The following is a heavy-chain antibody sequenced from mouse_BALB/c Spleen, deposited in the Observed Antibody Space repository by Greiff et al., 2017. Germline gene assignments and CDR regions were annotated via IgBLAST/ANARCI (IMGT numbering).Heavy chain of an antibody. CDR2: IWGDGST. CDR1: GFSLTGYG. V-gene: IGHV2-6-7*01. D-gene: IGHD1-1*01. Sequence: VQLQQSGPGLVAPSQSLSITCTVSGFSLTGYGVNWVRQPPGKGLEWLGMIWGDGSTDYNSALKSRLSISKDNSKSQVFLKMNSLQTDDTARYYCARDRIYYGSSDWYFDVWGAGTTVTVSA. CDR3: ARDRIYYGSSDWYFDV. J-gene: IGHJ1*01.